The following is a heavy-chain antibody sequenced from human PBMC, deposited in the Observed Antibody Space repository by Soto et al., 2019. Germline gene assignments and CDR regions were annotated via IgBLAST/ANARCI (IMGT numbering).Heavy chain of an antibody. V-gene: IGHV2-5*02. CDR3: ARLTYYYDSSGYGGMDV. J-gene: IGHJ6*02. CDR1: GFSLSTIGVG. CDR2: IYWDDDK. D-gene: IGHD3-22*01. Sequence: SGPTLVNPTQTLTLTCTFSGFSLSTIGVGVGWIRQPPGKALEWLALIYWDDDKRYSPSLKSRLTITKDTSKNQVVLTMTNMDPVDTATYYCARLTYYYDSSGYGGMDVWGQGTTVTVSS.